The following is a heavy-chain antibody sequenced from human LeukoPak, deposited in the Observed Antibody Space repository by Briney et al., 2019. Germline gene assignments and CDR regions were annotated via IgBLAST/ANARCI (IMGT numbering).Heavy chain of an antibody. CDR1: GGSLSYYY. CDR2: INRSGST. CDR3: ARGGFYCGDDCYVDY. D-gene: IGHD2-21*02. Sequence: PSETLSLTCAVYGGSLSYYYWSWIRQPPEKGLEWVGEINRSGSTNYNPSLKSRVSISVDTSKNQFSLKLSSVTVADTAVYYCARGGFYCGDDCYVDYWGQGTLVTVSS. J-gene: IGHJ4*02. V-gene: IGHV4-34*01.